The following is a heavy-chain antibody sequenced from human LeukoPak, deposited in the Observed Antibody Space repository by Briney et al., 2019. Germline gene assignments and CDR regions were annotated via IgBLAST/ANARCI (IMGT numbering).Heavy chain of an antibody. CDR2: INPNSGGT. CDR3: ARDDLFRGGSDY. V-gene: IGHV1-2*06. CDR1: GYTLTELS. J-gene: IGHJ4*02. D-gene: IGHD3-16*01. Sequence: GASVKVSCKVSGYTLTELSMHWVRQAPGQGLEWMGRINPNSGGTNYAQKFQGRVTMTRDTSISTAYMELSRLRSDDTAVYYCARDDLFRGGSDYWGQGTLVTVSS.